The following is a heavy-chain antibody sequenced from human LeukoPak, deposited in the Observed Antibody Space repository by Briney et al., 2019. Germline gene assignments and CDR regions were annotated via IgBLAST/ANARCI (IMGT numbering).Heavy chain of an antibody. D-gene: IGHD1-26*01. J-gene: IGHJ6*02. CDR2: IIPIFGIA. CDR3: AREGSGSYYGMDV. CDR1: GGTFSSYA. Sequence: GASVKLSCKASGGTFSSYAISWVRQAPGQGLEWMGRIIPIFGIANYAQKFQGRVTITADKSTSTAYMELSSLRSEDTAVYYCAREGSGSYYGMDVWGQGTTVTVSS. V-gene: IGHV1-69*04.